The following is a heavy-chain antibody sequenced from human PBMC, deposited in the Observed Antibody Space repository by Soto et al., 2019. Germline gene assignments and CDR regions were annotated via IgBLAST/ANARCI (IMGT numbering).Heavy chain of an antibody. D-gene: IGHD3-16*02. CDR3: ANVPLWGSYRDYFDY. CDR1: GFTFSSYA. CDR2: ISGSGGST. J-gene: IGHJ4*02. Sequence: GVLRLSCAASGFTFSSYAMSWVRQAPGKGLEWVSAISGSGGSTYYADSVKGRFTISRDNSKNTLYLQMNGLRAEDTAVYYCANVPLWGSYRDYFDYWGQGTLVTVSS. V-gene: IGHV3-23*01.